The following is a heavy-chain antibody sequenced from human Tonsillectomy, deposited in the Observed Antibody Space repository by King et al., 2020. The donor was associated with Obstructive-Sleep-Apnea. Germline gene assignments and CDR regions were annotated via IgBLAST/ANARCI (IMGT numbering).Heavy chain of an antibody. Sequence: VQLVESGGGLVQPGRSLRLSCVASGFTFDDYAMHWVRQAPGKGREWDSGISWNSGSIGYLDSVKGRFTISRGNVKKSLYLQMNRLRVEDTALYYCAKDKDSSGWYADYWGQGTLVTVSS. CDR1: GFTFDDYA. D-gene: IGHD6-19*01. CDR2: ISWNSGSI. J-gene: IGHJ4*02. V-gene: IGHV3-9*01. CDR3: AKDKDSSGWYADY.